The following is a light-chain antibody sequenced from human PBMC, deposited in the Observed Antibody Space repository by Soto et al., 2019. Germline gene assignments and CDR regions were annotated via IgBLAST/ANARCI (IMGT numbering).Light chain of an antibody. J-gene: IGKJ5*01. CDR1: QSISTF. CDR2: AAY. Sequence: DIQLTQSPSSLSASVGDRVTITCRASQSISTFLNWYQQKRGKAPELLIYAAYNLQSGVPSRFSGSGSGTEFTLTISSLQPEDFATYYCQQSYSSPPITFGQGTRLEI. CDR3: QQSYSSPPIT. V-gene: IGKV1-39*01.